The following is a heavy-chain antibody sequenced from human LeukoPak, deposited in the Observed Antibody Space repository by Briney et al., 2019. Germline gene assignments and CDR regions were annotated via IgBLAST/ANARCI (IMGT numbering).Heavy chain of an antibody. J-gene: IGHJ3*02. Sequence: PGGSLRLSCTASGFTFGDYAMSWFRQAPGKGLEWVGFIRSKAYGGTTEYAASVKGRFTISRDDSKSIAYLQMNSLKTVDTAVYYCTRDLDLRRAHDYGDNLIWGQGTMVTVSS. D-gene: IGHD4-17*01. CDR1: GFTFGDYA. V-gene: IGHV3-49*03. CDR2: IRSKAYGGTT. CDR3: TRDLDLRRAHDYGDNLI.